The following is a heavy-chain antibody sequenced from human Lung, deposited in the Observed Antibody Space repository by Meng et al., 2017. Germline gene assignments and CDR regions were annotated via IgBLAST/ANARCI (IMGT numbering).Heavy chain of an antibody. D-gene: IGHD6-13*01. CDR1: GYTFPDYW. V-gene: IGHV1-2*06. J-gene: IGHJ4*02. Sequence: ASVKVSCKASGYTFPDYWLHWVRRAPGQGLEWMGRINPKSGDTHYAQRFQGRVTMTGDTSISTAYMELSGLRSDDTAMYYCARDEDISAAGKLFGDYWCQGTLV. CDR2: INPKSGDT. CDR3: ARDEDISAAGKLFGDY.